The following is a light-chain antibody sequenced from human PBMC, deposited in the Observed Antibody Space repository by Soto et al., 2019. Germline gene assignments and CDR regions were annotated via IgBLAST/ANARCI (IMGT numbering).Light chain of an antibody. Sequence: EIVLTQSPGTLSLSPGERATLSCRASQSVSSSFLAWYQQKPGQAPRLLIYGASNRATGIPDRFSGSGSGTDFTLTIGRLEPEDFAVYYRQQYVTSPWAFGQGTKVDIK. CDR1: QSVSSSF. J-gene: IGKJ1*01. CDR2: GAS. CDR3: QQYVTSPWA. V-gene: IGKV3-20*01.